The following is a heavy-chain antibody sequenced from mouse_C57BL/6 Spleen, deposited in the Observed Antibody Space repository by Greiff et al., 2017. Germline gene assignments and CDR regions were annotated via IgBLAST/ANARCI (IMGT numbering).Heavy chain of an antibody. V-gene: IGHV1-18*01. D-gene: IGHD1-1*01. CDR1: GYTFTDYN. Sequence: EVQLQQSGPELVKPGASVKIPCKASGYTFTDYNMDWVKQSHGKSLEWIGDINPNNGGTIYNQKFKGKATLTVDKSSSTAYMELRSLTSEDTAVYYCARRRHYYGSSYWYFDVWGTGTTVTVSS. CDR3: ARRRHYYGSSYWYFDV. J-gene: IGHJ1*03. CDR2: INPNNGGT.